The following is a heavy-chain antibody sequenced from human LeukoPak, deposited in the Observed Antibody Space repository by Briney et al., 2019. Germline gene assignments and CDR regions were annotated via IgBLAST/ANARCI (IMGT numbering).Heavy chain of an antibody. J-gene: IGHJ6*02. Sequence: EAGGSLRLSCAASGFTFNSYGMHWVRQAPGKGLEWVAVTWYDGSNKYYADSVKGRFTISRDNSKNTLYLQMNSLRAEDTAVYYCARDYYGSGSYYPLNYYYGVDVWGQGTTVTVSS. CDR3: ARDYYGSGSYYPLNYYYGVDV. D-gene: IGHD3-10*01. CDR1: GFTFNSYG. V-gene: IGHV3-33*01. CDR2: TWYDGSNK.